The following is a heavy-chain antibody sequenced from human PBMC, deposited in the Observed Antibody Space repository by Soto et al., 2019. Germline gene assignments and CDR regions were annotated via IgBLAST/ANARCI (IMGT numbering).Heavy chain of an antibody. CDR2: IDPSDCYT. CDR3: AAPKQLSKGYYHGMEV. V-gene: IGHV5-10-1*01. CDR1: GYSFTSCW. Sequence: EVQLVQSGAEVKKPGESLRISCKGSGYSFTSCWISWVGQMPGKGLEWMGRIDPSDCYTNYSPSFQGHVTISADKSISTAYLQWSSLKASDTAMYYCAAPKQLSKGYYHGMEVWGHRTTVTVSS. D-gene: IGHD2-2*01. J-gene: IGHJ6*02.